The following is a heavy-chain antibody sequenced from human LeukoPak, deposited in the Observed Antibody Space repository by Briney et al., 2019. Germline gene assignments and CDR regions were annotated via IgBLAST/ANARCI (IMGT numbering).Heavy chain of an antibody. J-gene: IGHJ4*02. CDR1: GFTFSSYW. CDR3: AREKTYYYDSSGLDY. V-gene: IGHV3-7*01. D-gene: IGHD3-22*01. CDR2: IKQDGSEK. Sequence: GGSLRLSCAASGFTFSSYWMSWVRQAPGKGLAWVASIKQDGSEKYYVDSVKGRFTISRDNAKNSLYLQMNSLRAEDTSVYYCAREKTYYYDSSGLDYWGQGTLVTVSS.